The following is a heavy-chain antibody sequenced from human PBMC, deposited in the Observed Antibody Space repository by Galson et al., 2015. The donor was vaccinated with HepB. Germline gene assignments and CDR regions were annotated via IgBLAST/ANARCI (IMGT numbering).Heavy chain of an antibody. J-gene: IGHJ6*03. CDR2: IWYDGSNL. CDR3: GRDTRSLYMDV. CDR1: GFTFRNHG. V-gene: IGHV3-33*01. Sequence: SLRLSCATSGFTFRNHGMHWVRQAPGKGLEWVAVIWYDGSNLYYADSVKGRFQISRDNSRNTLYLQMNSLRAEDMAIYYCGRDTRSLYMDVWGEGTTVIVSS.